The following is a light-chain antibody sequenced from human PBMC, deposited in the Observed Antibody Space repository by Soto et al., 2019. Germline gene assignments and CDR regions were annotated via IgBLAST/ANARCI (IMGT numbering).Light chain of an antibody. Sequence: DIQMTQSTSTLSASVGDRVTITFRASQSITTWLAWYQQRPGKAPKLLIYDVSSLQSGVPSRFSGSGPGTEFTLTISSLQPDDFATYYCQHYKMYSPWTFGQGTKVDIK. CDR1: QSITTW. CDR3: QHYKMYSPWT. V-gene: IGKV1-5*01. J-gene: IGKJ1*01. CDR2: DVS.